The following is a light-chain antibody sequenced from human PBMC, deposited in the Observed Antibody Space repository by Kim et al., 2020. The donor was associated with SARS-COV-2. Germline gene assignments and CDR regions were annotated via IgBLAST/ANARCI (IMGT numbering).Light chain of an antibody. CDR1: QSVGSSY. CDR3: QQYGDSPLT. Sequence: SRGDRATLSWRASQSVGSSYLAWYQQKPGQAPRLLIHGAASRATGIPDRFSGIGSGTDFTLIISRLEPEDFAVYYCQQYGDSPLTVGQGTRLEIK. CDR2: GAA. V-gene: IGKV3-20*01. J-gene: IGKJ5*01.